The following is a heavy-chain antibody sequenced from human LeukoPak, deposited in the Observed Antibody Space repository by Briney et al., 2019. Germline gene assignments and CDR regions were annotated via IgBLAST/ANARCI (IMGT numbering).Heavy chain of an antibody. Sequence: GGSLRLSCAGSGFTFSGYGMNWVRQAPGKGLEWVASISSGSSNIYYADSVKGRFTISRDNAKNSLYLQMNSLRAEDTAVYYCARACGGDCSLLQADFDYWGQGTLVTVSS. D-gene: IGHD2-21*02. V-gene: IGHV3-21*01. J-gene: IGHJ4*02. CDR1: GFTFSGYG. CDR3: ARACGGDCSLLQADFDY. CDR2: ISSGSSNI.